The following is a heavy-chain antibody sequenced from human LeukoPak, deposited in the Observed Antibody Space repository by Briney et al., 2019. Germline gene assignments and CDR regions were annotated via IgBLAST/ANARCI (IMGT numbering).Heavy chain of an antibody. V-gene: IGHV4-39*07. J-gene: IGHJ5*02. CDR1: GGSISSSSYY. Sequence: SETLSLTCTVSGGSISSSSYYWGWIRQPPGKGLEWIGSIYYSGSTYYNPSLKSRVTISVDTSKNQFSLKLSSVTAADTAVYYCARDSDDYSNYWFDPWGQGTLVTVSS. CDR2: IYYSGST. D-gene: IGHD4-11*01. CDR3: ARDSDDYSNYWFDP.